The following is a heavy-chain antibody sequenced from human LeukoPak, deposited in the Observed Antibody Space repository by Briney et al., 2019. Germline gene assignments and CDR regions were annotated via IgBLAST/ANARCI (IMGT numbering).Heavy chain of an antibody. D-gene: IGHD3-16*01. Sequence: GGSLRLSCVASGFTFNNYWMSWVRQAPGKGLEWVANIGYVGGEKYYVDSVKGRFTISRDNTKNSLFLQMNSLRVDDMAVYYCARGRGWVDYWGQGTLVAVSS. V-gene: IGHV3-7*01. CDR1: GFTFNNYW. CDR3: ARGRGWVDY. J-gene: IGHJ4*02. CDR2: IGYVGGEK.